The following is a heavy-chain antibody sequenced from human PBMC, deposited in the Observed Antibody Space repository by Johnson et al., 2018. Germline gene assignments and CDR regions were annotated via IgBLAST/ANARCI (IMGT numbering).Heavy chain of an antibody. CDR2: IYPGDSDT. J-gene: IGHJ2*01. CDR1: GYSFNNCW. Sequence: EVQLVESGAEVKKPGESLKISCKGFGYSFNNCWIGWVRQMPGKGLEWMASIYPGDSDTTYSPSFQGQVTISADGSISTAYLHWSSLKASGTAMYYCARLSTGSHWYFDLWGRGTLVTVSS. D-gene: IGHD2/OR15-2a*01. V-gene: IGHV5-51*03. CDR3: ARLSTGSHWYFDL.